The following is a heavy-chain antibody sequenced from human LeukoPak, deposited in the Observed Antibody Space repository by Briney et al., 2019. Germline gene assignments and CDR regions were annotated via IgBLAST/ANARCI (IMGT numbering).Heavy chain of an antibody. CDR2: VNSDGSST. Sequence: GGSLRLSCAASGFTFSSSWMHWVRQAPGKGLVWVSRVNSDGSSTNYADSVKGRFTISRDNAKNTLYLQMNSLRAEDTAVYYCARRIALGTTQVTKPNYGMDVWGQGTTVTVSS. J-gene: IGHJ6*02. V-gene: IGHV3-74*01. D-gene: IGHD1-26*01. CDR1: GFTFSSSW. CDR3: ARRIALGTTQVTKPNYGMDV.